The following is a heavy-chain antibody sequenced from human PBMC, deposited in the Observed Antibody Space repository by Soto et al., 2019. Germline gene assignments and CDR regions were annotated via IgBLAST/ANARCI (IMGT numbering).Heavy chain of an antibody. D-gene: IGHD3-22*01. Sequence: SETLSLTCTVSGGSISSYYWSWIRQPAGKGLEWIGRIYTSGSTNYNPPLKSRVTMSVDTSKNQFSLKLGSVTAADTAVYYCARDIDSSALDPWGQGTLVTVSS. CDR1: GGSISSYY. J-gene: IGHJ5*02. V-gene: IGHV4-4*07. CDR2: IYTSGST. CDR3: ARDIDSSALDP.